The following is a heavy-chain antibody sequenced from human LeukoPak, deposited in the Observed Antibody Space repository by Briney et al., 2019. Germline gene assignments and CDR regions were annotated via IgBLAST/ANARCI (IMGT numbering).Heavy chain of an antibody. Sequence: SETLSLTCTVSGYSISSGYYWGWIRQPPGKGLEWIGSIHHSGSTYYNPSLKSRVTISVDTSKNQFSLKLSSVTAADTAVYYCARGYDGSGYYYRNWYFDLWGRGTLVTVSS. CDR1: GYSISSGYY. CDR3: ARGYDGSGYYYRNWYFDL. CDR2: IHHSGST. V-gene: IGHV4-38-2*02. J-gene: IGHJ2*01. D-gene: IGHD3-22*01.